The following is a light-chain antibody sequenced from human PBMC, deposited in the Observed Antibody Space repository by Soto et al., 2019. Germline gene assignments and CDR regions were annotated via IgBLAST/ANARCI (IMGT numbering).Light chain of an antibody. CDR1: QSVSTTY. J-gene: IGKJ2*01. Sequence: EIVLTQSPGTLSLSPGERATLSCRASQSVSTTYLGWYQQKPGQAPRLLVYGTSRRATGIPDRLSGSGSGTAVTLTISILEPEDFAVYYCKLYGSSPPMYTFGQGTKLVIK. V-gene: IGKV3-20*01. CDR3: KLYGSSPPMYT. CDR2: GTS.